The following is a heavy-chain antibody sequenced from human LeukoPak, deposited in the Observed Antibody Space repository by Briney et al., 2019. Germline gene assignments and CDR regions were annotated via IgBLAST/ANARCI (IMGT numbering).Heavy chain of an antibody. J-gene: IGHJ4*02. Sequence: ASVKVSYKASGYTFTGYYMHWVRQAPGQGLEWMGWMNPNSGGTNYAQKFQGRVTMTRDTSISTAYMELSRLRSDDTAVYYCARARGVTNFDYWGQGTLVTVSS. V-gene: IGHV1-2*02. CDR1: GYTFTGYY. CDR3: ARARGVTNFDY. CDR2: MNPNSGGT. D-gene: IGHD3-10*01.